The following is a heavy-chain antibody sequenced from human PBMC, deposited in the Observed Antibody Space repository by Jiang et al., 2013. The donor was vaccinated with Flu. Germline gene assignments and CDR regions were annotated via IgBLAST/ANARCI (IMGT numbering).Heavy chain of an antibody. Sequence: SLTCAVSGGSISSGGYSWSWIRQPPGKGLEWIGYIYHSGSTYYNPSLKSRVTISVDRSKNQFSLKLSSVTAADTAVYYCAREMVTMVRGVIRRWFDPWGQGTLVTVSS. D-gene: IGHD3-10*01. J-gene: IGHJ5*02. CDR3: AREMVTMVRGVIRRWFDP. V-gene: IGHV4-30-2*01. CDR2: IYHSGST. CDR1: GGSISSGGYS.